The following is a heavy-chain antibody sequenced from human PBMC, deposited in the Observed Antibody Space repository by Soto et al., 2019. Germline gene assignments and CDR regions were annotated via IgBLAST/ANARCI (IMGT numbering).Heavy chain of an antibody. D-gene: IGHD2-8*01. V-gene: IGHV1-69*13. CDR3: ARANGWFDP. CDR1: GGTFSSYA. CDR2: ISPIFGTT. Sequence: VASVKVSCKASGGTFSSYAISWVRQAPGQGLEWMGGISPIFGTTNYAQKLQGRVTITADESTSTAYMELRSLRSDDTAVYYCARANGWFDPWGQGTLVTVSS. J-gene: IGHJ5*02.